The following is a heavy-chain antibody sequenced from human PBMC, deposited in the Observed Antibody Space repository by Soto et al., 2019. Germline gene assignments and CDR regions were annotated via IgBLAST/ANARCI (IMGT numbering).Heavy chain of an antibody. J-gene: IGHJ6*02. CDR3: TRQGRYCAESTCPHYNRYHMDV. V-gene: IGHV3-15*01. CDR2: IKSKADGGTT. CDR1: GFTFSIAW. Sequence: GGSLRLSCAASGFTFSIAWMGWVRQAPGKGLEWVGRIKSKADGGTTDYAAPVKDRFTISRDDSTNTLHLQLNSLRTEDTAVYYCTRQGRYCAESTCPHYNRYHMDVWGQGSAVPVSS. D-gene: IGHD2-8*02.